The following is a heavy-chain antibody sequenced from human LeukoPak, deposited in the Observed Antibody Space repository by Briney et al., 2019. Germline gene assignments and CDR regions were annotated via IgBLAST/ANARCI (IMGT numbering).Heavy chain of an antibody. J-gene: IGHJ6*02. D-gene: IGHD3-22*01. CDR2: ISGSGGST. Sequence: GGSLRLSCAASGFTFSSYAMSWVRQAPGKGLEWVSAISGSGGSTYYADSVKGRLTISRDNSKNTLYLQMNSLRAEDTAVYYCAKVSRYYDSSGYYGSDYYYGMDVWGQGTTVTVSS. CDR3: AKVSRYYDSSGYYGSDYYYGMDV. V-gene: IGHV3-23*01. CDR1: GFTFSSYA.